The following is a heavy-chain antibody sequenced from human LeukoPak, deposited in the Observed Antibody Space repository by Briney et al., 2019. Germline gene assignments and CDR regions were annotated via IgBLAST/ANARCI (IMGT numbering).Heavy chain of an antibody. D-gene: IGHD2-8*01. CDR2: MNPKSGDT. CDR3: ARGPYCTNGVCSDNWFDP. V-gene: IGHV1-8*03. CDR1: GYIFIDYE. Sequence: ASVKVSCKASGYIFIDYEINWVRQATGQGLEWMGWMNPKSGDTGYEQKFQGRVTITRDTSISTAYMELSRLRSDDTAVYYCARGPYCTNGVCSDNWFDPWGQGTLVTVSS. J-gene: IGHJ5*02.